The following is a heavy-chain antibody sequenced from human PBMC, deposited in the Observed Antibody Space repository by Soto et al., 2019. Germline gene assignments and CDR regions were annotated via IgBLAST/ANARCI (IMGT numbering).Heavy chain of an antibody. CDR2: IYYTGST. CDR1: GDSISSGNYY. D-gene: IGHD5-18*01. CDR3: ARLYTYGYYYFDF. V-gene: IGHV4-31*03. J-gene: IGHJ4*02. Sequence: QVQLQESGPGLVKPSQTLFLTCTVSGDSISSGNYYWSWIRQHPGRGLEWIGYIYYTGSTLYNPSLQSRVTLFVDTSKNQVSLKLSSVTAADTAMYYCARLYTYGYYYFDFWGQGTQVTVSS.